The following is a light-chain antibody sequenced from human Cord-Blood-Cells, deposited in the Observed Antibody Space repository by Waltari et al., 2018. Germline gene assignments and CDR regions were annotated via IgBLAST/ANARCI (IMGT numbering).Light chain of an antibody. Sequence: DIQITQSPSTPSASVGDRVTITCRASQSISSWLAWYQQKPGKAPKLLIYKASSLESGVPSRFSGSGSGTEFTLTISSLQPDDFATYYCQQYNSYSYTFGQGTKLEIK. CDR1: QSISSW. CDR3: QQYNSYSYT. J-gene: IGKJ2*01. V-gene: IGKV1-5*03. CDR2: KAS.